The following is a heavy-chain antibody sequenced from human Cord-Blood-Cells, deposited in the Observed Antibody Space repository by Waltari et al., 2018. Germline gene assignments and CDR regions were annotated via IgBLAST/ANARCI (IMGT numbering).Heavy chain of an antibody. CDR1: GYSISSGYY. CDR3: ARDFGTVTTPYYYYGMDV. D-gene: IGHD4-4*01. V-gene: IGHV4-38-2*02. J-gene: IGHJ6*02. Sequence: QVQLQESGPGLVKPSETLSLTCAVSGYSISSGYYWGWIGRPPGKGLEWIGSIYHSGSTYYNPSLKSRVTISVDTSKNQFSLKLSSVTAADTAVYYCARDFGTVTTPYYYYGMDVWGQGTTVTVSS. CDR2: IYHSGST.